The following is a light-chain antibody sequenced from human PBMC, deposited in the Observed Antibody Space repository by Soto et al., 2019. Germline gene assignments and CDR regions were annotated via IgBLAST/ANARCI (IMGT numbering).Light chain of an antibody. CDR1: QGIRNE. J-gene: IGKJ1*01. Sequence: AIQMTQSPSSLSASVGDRITITCRASQGIRNELGWYQQKPGKAPKLLISAASSLQSGVPSRFSGSGSGTDFTLTISSLQPEDFATYCCLQDYNYPRTFGQGTKVEIK. V-gene: IGKV1-6*01. CDR2: AAS. CDR3: LQDYNYPRT.